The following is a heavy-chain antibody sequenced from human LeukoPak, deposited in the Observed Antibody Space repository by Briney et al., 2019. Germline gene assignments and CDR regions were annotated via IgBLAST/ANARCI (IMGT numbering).Heavy chain of an antibody. Sequence: PSETLSLTCTVSGGSISSGGYYWSWIRQHPGKGLEWIGYIYYSGSTYYNPSLKSRVTISADTSKNQFSLKLSSVTAADTAVYYCARDSFASGDYVSSNYYYYGMDVWGQGTTVTVSS. D-gene: IGHD3-16*01. V-gene: IGHV4-31*03. CDR2: IYYSGST. CDR3: ARDSFASGDYVSSNYYYYGMDV. J-gene: IGHJ6*02. CDR1: GGSISSGGYY.